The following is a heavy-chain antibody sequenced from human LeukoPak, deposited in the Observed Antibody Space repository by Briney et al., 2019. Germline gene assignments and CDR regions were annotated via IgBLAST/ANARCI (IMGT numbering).Heavy chain of an antibody. J-gene: IGHJ4*02. CDR2: ISGSGGST. CDR1: GFTFSSYA. V-gene: IGHV3-23*01. Sequence: PGGSLRLSCAASGFTFSSYAMSWVRQAPGKGLEWVSAISGSGGSTYYADSVKGRFSISRDNSKNTLYLQMNSLRAEDTAVYYCAKGNQQLARRGDVDYWGQGTLVTVSS. D-gene: IGHD6-13*01. CDR3: AKGNQQLARRGDVDY.